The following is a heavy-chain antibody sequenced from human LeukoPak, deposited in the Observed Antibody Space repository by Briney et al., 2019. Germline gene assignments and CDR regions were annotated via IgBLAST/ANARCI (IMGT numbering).Heavy chain of an antibody. J-gene: IGHJ3*02. Sequence: ASVKVSCKASGYTFTGYYMHWVRQAPGQGLVWMGWINPNSGGTNYAQKFQGRVTMTRDTSISTAYMELSRLRPDDTAVYYCARGGSFSGTDAFDIWGQGTMVTVSS. D-gene: IGHD1-26*01. V-gene: IGHV1-2*02. CDR3: ARGGSFSGTDAFDI. CDR1: GYTFTGYY. CDR2: INPNSGGT.